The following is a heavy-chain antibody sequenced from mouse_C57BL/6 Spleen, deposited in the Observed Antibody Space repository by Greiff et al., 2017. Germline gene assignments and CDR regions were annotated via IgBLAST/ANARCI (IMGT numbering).Heavy chain of an antibody. CDR1: GFNIKDYY. CDR3: ARRWSNYYYFDY. Sequence: EVQLQQSGAELVKPGASVKLSCTASGFNIKDYYMHWVKQRTEQGLEWIGRIDPEGGETKYAPKFQGKATITADTSSNTAYLQLSSLTSEDTAVYYCARRWSNYYYFDYWGQGTTLTVSS. V-gene: IGHV14-2*01. D-gene: IGHD2-5*01. CDR2: IDPEGGET. J-gene: IGHJ2*01.